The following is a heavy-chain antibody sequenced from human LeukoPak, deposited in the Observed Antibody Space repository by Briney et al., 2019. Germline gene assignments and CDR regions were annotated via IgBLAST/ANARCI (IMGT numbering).Heavy chain of an antibody. Sequence: PSETLSLTCSVSGGFNTHYYWSWIRQPPGKGLEWIGDIYGSGSTNYNPSLKSRVSMSADTSKNQISLNLKFVTAADTAVYYCARQTMLVGYANGLGFNYWGEGTLVTVSS. J-gene: IGHJ4*02. CDR1: GGFNTHYY. CDR3: ARQTMLVGYANGLGFNY. D-gene: IGHD2-2*01. V-gene: IGHV4-59*01. CDR2: IYGSGST.